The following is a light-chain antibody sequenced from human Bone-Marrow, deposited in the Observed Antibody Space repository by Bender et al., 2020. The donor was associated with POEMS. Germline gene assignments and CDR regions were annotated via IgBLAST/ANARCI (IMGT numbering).Light chain of an antibody. CDR2: KTY. J-gene: IGLJ3*02. Sequence: SSELTQPPSVSLSPGQTAKITCSGDILSRQFAYWYQQRPGQAPVLVIYKTYDRPSGIPERFSGSSTGTTVTLTISGVHAEDEADYYCQSADSSGTHGVFGGGTRLTVL. CDR1: ILSRQF. CDR3: QSADSSGTHGV. V-gene: IGLV3-25*02.